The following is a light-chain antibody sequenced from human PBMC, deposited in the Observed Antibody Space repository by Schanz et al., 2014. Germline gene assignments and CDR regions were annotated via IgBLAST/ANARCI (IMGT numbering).Light chain of an antibody. CDR1: SSDIGRYNY. CDR3: TAWDDSLTARV. V-gene: IGLV2-8*01. CDR2: EVV. Sequence: QSALTQPPSASGSPGQSVTISCTGTSSDIGRYNYVSWYQQHPGKAPKLILFEVVKRPTGVPDRFSGSKSGDTASLTVSGLQAEDEADYYCTAWDDSLTARVFGGGTQLTVL. J-gene: IGLJ3*02.